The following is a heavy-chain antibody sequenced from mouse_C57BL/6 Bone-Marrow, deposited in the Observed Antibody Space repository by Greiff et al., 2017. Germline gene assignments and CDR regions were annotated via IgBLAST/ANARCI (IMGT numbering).Heavy chain of an antibody. CDR3: TRENLRRNYFDY. V-gene: IGHV1-15*01. Sequence: QVQLQQSGAELVRPGASVTLSCKASGYTFTDYEMHWVKQTPVHGLEWIGAIDPETGGTAYNQKFKGKAILTADKSSSTAYMELRSLTSEDSAVYYCTRENLRRNYFDYWGQGTTLTVSS. CDR2: IDPETGGT. CDR1: GYTFTDYE. J-gene: IGHJ2*01.